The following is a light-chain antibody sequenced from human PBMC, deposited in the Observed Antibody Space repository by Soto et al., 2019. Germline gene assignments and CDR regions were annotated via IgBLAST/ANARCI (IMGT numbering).Light chain of an antibody. Sequence: SVLTHPASVSGSPGQSLTISFTGTSVELGHYNRASSYQQHPRRAPRLITYEVTAAPSGVSNRFSVSKSCNTASLTLPRLQAEDEGAYYCSAYTTSGTSNDFGGGTKLMVL. V-gene: IGLV2-14*01. CDR3: SAYTTSGTSND. CDR1: SVELGHYNR. CDR2: EVT. J-gene: IGLJ1*01.